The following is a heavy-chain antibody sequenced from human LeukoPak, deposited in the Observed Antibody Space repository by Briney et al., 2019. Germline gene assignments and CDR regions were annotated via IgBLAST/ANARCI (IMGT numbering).Heavy chain of an antibody. CDR2: ISSSSSYI. CDR3: ARAQAAAGLYYFDY. V-gene: IGHV3-21*01. D-gene: IGHD6-13*01. J-gene: IGHJ4*02. Sequence: PGGSLRLSCAASGFTFSSYSMNWVRQAPGKGLEWVSSISSSSSYIYYADSVKGRFTISRDNAKNSLYLQMNSLRAEDTAVYYCARAQAAAGLYYFDYWGQGTLVTVSS. CDR1: GFTFSSYS.